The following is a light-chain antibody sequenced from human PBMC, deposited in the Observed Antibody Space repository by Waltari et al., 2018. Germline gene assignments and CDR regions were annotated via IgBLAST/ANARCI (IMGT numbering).Light chain of an antibody. CDR3: LQHNIYPWT. CDR2: GAS. V-gene: IGKV1-17*01. CDR1: QDIRTD. J-gene: IGKJ1*01. Sequence: DIQMTQSPSSLSASVGDRVTITCRAGQDIRTDLGWYQQKPGRAPKRLIHGASRLQGGVPSMFGGSGSGTDFTLTISILQPKDFATYHRLQHNIYPWTFGQGTRVEIK.